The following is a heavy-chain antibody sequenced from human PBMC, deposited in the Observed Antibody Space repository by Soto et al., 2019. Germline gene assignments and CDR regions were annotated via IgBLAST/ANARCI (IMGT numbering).Heavy chain of an antibody. Sequence: SETLSLTCTVSGGSFTGHLWSWVRQPPGKGLEWIGEVSYSGNTKYYPSLRSRVTLSVDSSKNQISLALTSVTAADTAVYYCARAKFESTGWHQFDIWGQGTLVTVSS. J-gene: IGHJ4*02. CDR1: GGSFTGHL. CDR2: VSYSGNT. CDR3: ARAKFESTGWHQFDI. D-gene: IGHD7-27*01. V-gene: IGHV4-34*01.